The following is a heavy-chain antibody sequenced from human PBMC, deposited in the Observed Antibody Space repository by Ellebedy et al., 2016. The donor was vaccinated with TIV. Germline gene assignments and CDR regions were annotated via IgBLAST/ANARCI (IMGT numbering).Heavy chain of an antibody. Sequence: ASVKVSCKASGYTFSSYGFSWVRQAPGQGLEWMGWISAYNGNTKYAQKLQDRVTMTTETSTTTAYMELRSLRSEDTAVYYCARVYPRDSSGWYFDYWGQGTLVTVSS. V-gene: IGHV1-18*01. D-gene: IGHD6-19*01. CDR3: ARVYPRDSSGWYFDY. J-gene: IGHJ4*02. CDR2: ISAYNGNT. CDR1: GYTFSSYG.